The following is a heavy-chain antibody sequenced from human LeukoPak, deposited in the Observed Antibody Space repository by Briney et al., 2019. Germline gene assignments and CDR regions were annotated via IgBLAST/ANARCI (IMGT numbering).Heavy chain of an antibody. D-gene: IGHD2-8*01. CDR1: GGTFSSYA. J-gene: IGHJ6*03. CDR3: ARLQLGRGCTNGVCSSYYCMDV. V-gene: IGHV1-18*01. CDR2: ISAYNGNT. Sequence: ASVKVSCKASGGTFSSYAISWVRQAPGQGLEWMGWISAYNGNTNYAQKLQGRVTMTTVTSTSTAYMELRSLRSDDTAVYYCARLQLGRGCTNGVCSSYYCMDVWGKGTTVTVSS.